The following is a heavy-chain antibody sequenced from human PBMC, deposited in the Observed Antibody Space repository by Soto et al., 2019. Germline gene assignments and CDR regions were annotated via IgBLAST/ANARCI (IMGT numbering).Heavy chain of an antibody. Sequence: SETLSLTCTASGGSISSYYWSWIRQPAGKGLEWIGRIYTSGSTNYNPSLKSRVTMSVDTSKNQFSLKLSSVTAADTAVYYCARALTGTTDYYYYGMDVWGQGTTVTVSS. D-gene: IGHD1-7*01. J-gene: IGHJ6*02. CDR3: ARALTGTTDYYYYGMDV. CDR2: IYTSGST. V-gene: IGHV4-4*07. CDR1: GGSISSYY.